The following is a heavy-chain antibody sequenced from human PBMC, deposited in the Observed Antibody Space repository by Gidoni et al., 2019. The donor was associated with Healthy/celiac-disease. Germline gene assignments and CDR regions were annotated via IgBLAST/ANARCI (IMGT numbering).Heavy chain of an antibody. J-gene: IGHJ4*02. D-gene: IGHD5-12*01. V-gene: IGHV3-21*01. CDR3: ARVRMRDGYNGTIDY. Sequence: EVQLVESGGGLVKPGGSLRLSCSASGFTFSSYSMNWVRQAPWKGLEWVSYISSSSSYIYYADSVKGRFTISRDNAKNSLYLQMNSLRAEDTAVYYCARVRMRDGYNGTIDYWGQGTLVTVSS. CDR1: GFTFSSYS. CDR2: ISSSSSYI.